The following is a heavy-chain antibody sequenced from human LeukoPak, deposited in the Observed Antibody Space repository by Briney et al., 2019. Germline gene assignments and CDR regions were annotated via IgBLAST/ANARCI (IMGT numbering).Heavy chain of an antibody. CDR3: ARHTQDYGDLDYFDY. J-gene: IGHJ4*02. CDR1: GGSISSSSYY. CDR2: IYYSGST. V-gene: IGHV4-39*01. D-gene: IGHD4-17*01. Sequence: PSETLSLTCTVSGGSISSSSYYWGWLRQPPGKGLEWIGSIYYSGSTYYNPSLKSRVTISVDTSKNQFSLKLSSVTAADTAVYYCARHTQDYGDLDYFDYWGQGTLVTVSS.